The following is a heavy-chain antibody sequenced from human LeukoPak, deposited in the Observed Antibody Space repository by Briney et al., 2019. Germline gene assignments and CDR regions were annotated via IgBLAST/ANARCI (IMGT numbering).Heavy chain of an antibody. CDR2: IFYSGST. CDR1: GGSISSSSYF. CDR3: ARQMNTVTADY. V-gene: IGHV4-39*01. Sequence: PSETLSLTCTVSGGSISSSSYFWGWIRQPPGKGLEWIGSIFYSGSTYYNPSLNSRVTISIDTSKNQFSLRLSSVTAVDTAVYYCARQMNTVTADYWGQGTLVTVSS. D-gene: IGHD4-17*01. J-gene: IGHJ4*02.